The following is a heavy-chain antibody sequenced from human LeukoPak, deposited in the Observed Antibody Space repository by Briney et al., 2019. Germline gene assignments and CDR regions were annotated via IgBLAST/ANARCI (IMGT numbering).Heavy chain of an antibody. Sequence: GGSLRLSCAASGFTVSTNYMSWVRQAPGKGLEWVSVSYSGGSSYYADSVKGRFTISRDNAKNSLYLQMNSQRPEDAAVYYCAKAPVTTCRGAFCYPFDYWGLGTLVTVSS. J-gene: IGHJ4*02. CDR3: AKAPVTTCRGAFCYPFDY. CDR1: GFTVSTNY. D-gene: IGHD2-15*01. CDR2: SYSGGSS. V-gene: IGHV3-53*01.